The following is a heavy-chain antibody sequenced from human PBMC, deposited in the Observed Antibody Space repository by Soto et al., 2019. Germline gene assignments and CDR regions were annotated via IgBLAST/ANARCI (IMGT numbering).Heavy chain of an antibody. J-gene: IGHJ3*02. Sequence: GGSLRLSCAASGFTFSSYAMHWVRQAPGKGLEWVAVISYDGSNKYYADSVKGRFTISRDNSKNTLYLQMNSLRAEDTAVYYCARAYDHDAFDIWGQGTMVTVSS. D-gene: IGHD3-16*01. CDR1: GFTFSSYA. CDR2: ISYDGSNK. CDR3: ARAYDHDAFDI. V-gene: IGHV3-30-3*01.